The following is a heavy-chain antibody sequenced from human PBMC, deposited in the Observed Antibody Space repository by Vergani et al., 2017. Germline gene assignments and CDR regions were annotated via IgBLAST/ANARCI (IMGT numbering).Heavy chain of an antibody. V-gene: IGHV4-59*01. Sequence: QVQLQESGPGLVKPSETLSLTCTVSGGSISSYYWSWIRQPPGKGLEWIGCIHYSGSTNYNPSLKSRVTISVDTSKNQFSLKLSSVTAADTDVYYCARLDYDGFWSGYQSRHDAVDMGGEGTMVTVSS. CDR3: ARLDYDGFWSGYQSRHDAVDM. J-gene: IGHJ3*02. D-gene: IGHD3-3*01. CDR1: GGSISSYY. CDR2: IHYSGST.